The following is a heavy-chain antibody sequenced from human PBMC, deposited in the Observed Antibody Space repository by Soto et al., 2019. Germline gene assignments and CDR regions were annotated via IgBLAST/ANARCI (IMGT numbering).Heavy chain of an antibody. Sequence: PGGSLSLSCAASGFTFSSFWMHWVRQAPGKGLVWVSRISTDGTSTTYADSVKGRFTISRDNAKNTVYLHMNSLRAEDTGVYYCARALIAAAGSDWWGRGTLVTVSS. CDR3: ARALIAAAGSDW. V-gene: IGHV3-74*01. CDR1: GFTFSSFW. CDR2: ISTDGTST. D-gene: IGHD6-13*01. J-gene: IGHJ4*02.